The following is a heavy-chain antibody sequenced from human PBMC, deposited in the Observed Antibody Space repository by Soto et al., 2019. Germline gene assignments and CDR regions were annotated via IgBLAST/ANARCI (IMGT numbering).Heavy chain of an antibody. CDR2: INDSGST. D-gene: IGHD3-9*01. Sequence: SLTCAVYGGSFSGYYWGWIRQPPGKGLEWIGEINDSGSTNYNPSLKSRVTISVDTSKNQFSLKLSSVTAADTAVYYCARGGVLRYFDWHTPFGNWFDPWGQGTLVTVSS. CDR1: GGSFSGYY. V-gene: IGHV4-34*01. CDR3: ARGGVLRYFDWHTPFGNWFDP. J-gene: IGHJ5*02.